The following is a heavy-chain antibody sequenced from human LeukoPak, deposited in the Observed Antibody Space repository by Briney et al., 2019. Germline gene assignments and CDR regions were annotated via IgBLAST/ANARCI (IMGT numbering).Heavy chain of an antibody. D-gene: IGHD6-19*01. J-gene: IGHJ5*02. CDR1: GFTFSSHD. V-gene: IGHV3-13*01. Sequence: GGSLRLSCAASGFTFSSHDMHWVRQATGKGLEWVSAIGTAGDTYYPGSVKGRFTISRENAKNSLYLQMNSLRAGDTAVYYCARGTLSGWFDPWGQGTLVTVSS. CDR3: ARGTLSGWFDP. CDR2: IGTAGDT.